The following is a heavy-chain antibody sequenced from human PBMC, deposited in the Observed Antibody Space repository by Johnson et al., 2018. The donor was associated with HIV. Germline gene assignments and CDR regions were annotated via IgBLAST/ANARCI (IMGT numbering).Heavy chain of an antibody. CDR3: ARDGLAANAFDT. CDR1: GFTVSSNY. V-gene: IGHV3-66*01. Sequence: VQLVESGGGLVQSGGSLRLSCGASGFTVSSNYMNWVRQAPGKGLEWVSVIYSGGSTYYADSVKGRFTISRDNSKNTLYLQMNSLRAEDTAVYYCARDGLAANAFDTWGQGTMVTVSS. D-gene: IGHD3/OR15-3a*01. CDR2: IYSGGST. J-gene: IGHJ3*02.